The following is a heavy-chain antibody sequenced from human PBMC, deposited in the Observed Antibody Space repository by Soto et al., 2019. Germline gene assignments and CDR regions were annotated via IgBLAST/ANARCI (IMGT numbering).Heavy chain of an antibody. D-gene: IGHD6-13*01. J-gene: IGHJ3*02. CDR1: GGTFSTYT. CDR3: TLGSWSAETFDI. Sequence: QVQLVQAGGEVKKPGSSVKVSYKASGGTFSTYTIIWVRQAPGQGLEWMGRIIPMLDITNNAQRFQGRVTITADKSTSTAYLELSSLRSEDTAVYYCTLGSWSAETFDIWGRGTMVTVSS. CDR2: IIPMLDIT. V-gene: IGHV1-69*02.